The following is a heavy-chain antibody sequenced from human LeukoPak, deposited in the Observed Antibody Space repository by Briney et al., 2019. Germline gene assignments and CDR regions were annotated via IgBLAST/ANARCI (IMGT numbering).Heavy chain of an antibody. J-gene: IGHJ6*02. V-gene: IGHV3-23*01. CDR2: ISGSGGST. Sequence: GGSLRLSCAASGFTFSSYAMSWVRQAPGKGLEWVLAISGSGGSTYYADSVKGRFTISRDNSKNTLYLQMNSLRAEDTAVYYCAKDQSSRPYYYYGMDVWGQGTTVTVSS. D-gene: IGHD6-13*01. CDR3: AKDQSSRPYYYYGMDV. CDR1: GFTFSSYA.